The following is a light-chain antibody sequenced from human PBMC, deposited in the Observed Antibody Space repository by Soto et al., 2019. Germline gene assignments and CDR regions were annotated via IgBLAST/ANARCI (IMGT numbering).Light chain of an antibody. J-gene: IGLJ1*01. CDR2: QVT. V-gene: IGLV2-8*01. CDR3: SSYAGSTLYV. CDR1: SSDVGGYGF. Sequence: QSVLTQPPSASGSPGQSVTISCTGTSSDVGGYGFVSWYQQHPGKAPKLIIYQVTKRPSGVPDRFSGSKSGNTASLTVSGLQAEDEADYYCSSYAGSTLYVFGTGTKLTVL.